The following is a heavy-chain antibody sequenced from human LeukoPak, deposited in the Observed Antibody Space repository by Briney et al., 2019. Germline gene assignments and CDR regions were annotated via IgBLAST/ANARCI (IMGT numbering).Heavy chain of an antibody. J-gene: IGHJ5*02. V-gene: IGHV1-2*06. CDR1: GCTFTGYY. CDR3: ARGPYYYDSSGTNWFDL. CDR2: INPNSGGR. Sequence: ASVKVSCKASGCTFTGYYMHWVRQAPGQGLEWMGRINPNSGGRNYAQKFQGRVTMTRDTSISTAYMELSRLRSDDTAVYYCARGPYYYDSSGTNWFDLWGRGALVTVSS. D-gene: IGHD3-22*01.